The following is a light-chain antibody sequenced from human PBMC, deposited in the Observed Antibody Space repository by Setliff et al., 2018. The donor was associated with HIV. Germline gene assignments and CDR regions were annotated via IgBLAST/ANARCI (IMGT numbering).Light chain of an antibody. CDR2: QAT. Sequence: ALTQPASVSGSPGQSITISCTGTSNDVGRYDLVSWYQQHPARAPKLIIYQATRRPSGVSNRFSGSKSGNVASLTISGLQAEDEADYYCCSNTGSNTLVFGTGTKVTVL. V-gene: IGLV2-23*01. CDR1: SNDVGRYDL. J-gene: IGLJ1*01. CDR3: CSNTGSNTLV.